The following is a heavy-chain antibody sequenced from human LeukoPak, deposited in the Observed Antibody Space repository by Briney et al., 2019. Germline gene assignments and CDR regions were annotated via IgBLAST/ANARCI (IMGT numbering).Heavy chain of an antibody. CDR3: VTDDGGSSGAFDI. J-gene: IGHJ3*02. V-gene: IGHV3-21*01. Sequence: GGSLRLSCTGSGFTLSSYAMNWVRRAPGQGLEWVSSISSSSSDIYYTDSVKGRFTISRDNAKNSLYLQMNSLRAEDTAVYYCVTDDGGSSGAFDIWGHGTMVTVSS. CDR1: GFTLSSYA. CDR2: ISSSSSDI. D-gene: IGHD2-15*01.